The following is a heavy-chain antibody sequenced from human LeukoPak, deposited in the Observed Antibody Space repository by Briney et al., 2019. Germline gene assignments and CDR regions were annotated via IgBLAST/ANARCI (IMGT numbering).Heavy chain of an antibody. CDR2: ISSSSSII. V-gene: IGHV3-48*02. Sequence: PGGSLRLSCAASGFSFSEYGMNWVRQAPGKGLKWVSYISSSSSIIHYADSVKGRFTISRDNVKKSLFLQMNSLRDEDTAFYYCTRVATVTTNNWFDPWGQGILVTVSS. J-gene: IGHJ5*02. D-gene: IGHD4-17*01. CDR3: TRVATVTTNNWFDP. CDR1: GFSFSEYG.